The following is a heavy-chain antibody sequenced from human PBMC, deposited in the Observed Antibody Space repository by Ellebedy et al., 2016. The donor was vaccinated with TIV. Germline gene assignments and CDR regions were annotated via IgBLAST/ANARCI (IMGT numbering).Heavy chain of an antibody. V-gene: IGHV1-2*06. D-gene: IGHD3-22*01. CDR2: INPNSGDT. J-gene: IGHJ4*02. CDR3: ARAYYYDSIAYYFDS. CDR1: GYSFTAYF. Sequence: ASVKVSCKTSGYSFTAYFLHWVRQAPGQGLEWMGRINPNSGDTTYAQKFLGRVTLTRDTSISTAYMGLSRLRSDDTAIYYCARAYYYDSIAYYFDSWGQGTLVTVAS.